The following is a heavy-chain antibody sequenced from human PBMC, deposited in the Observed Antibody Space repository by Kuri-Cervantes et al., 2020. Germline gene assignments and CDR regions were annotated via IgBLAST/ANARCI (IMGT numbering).Heavy chain of an antibody. CDR1: GGSISSGDYY. CDR2: IYYSGST. J-gene: IGHJ4*02. Sequence: LRLSCTVSGGSISSGDYYWSWIRQPPGKGLEWIGYIYYSGSTYYDPSLKSRVTISVDTSKNQFSLKLSSVTAADTAVYYCASMTTGNFDYWGQGTLVTVSS. CDR3: ASMTTGNFDY. D-gene: IGHD4-17*01. V-gene: IGHV4-30-4*01.